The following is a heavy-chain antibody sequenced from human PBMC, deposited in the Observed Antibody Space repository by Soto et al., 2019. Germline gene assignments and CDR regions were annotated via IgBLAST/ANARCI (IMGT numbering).Heavy chain of an antibody. CDR2: INGRSNYV. V-gene: IGHV3-21*01. CDR3: AREDGVVGSSYAFDH. D-gene: IGHD1-26*01. CDR1: GFTFSAYW. J-gene: IGHJ4*02. Sequence: GGSLRLSCAASGFTFSAYWMSWVRQAPGKGLEWVSSINGRSNYVYYADSVKGRFTISRDNAKNSLYLQMNRLRAEDTAIYYCAREDGVVGSSYAFDHWGLGTLVTVSS.